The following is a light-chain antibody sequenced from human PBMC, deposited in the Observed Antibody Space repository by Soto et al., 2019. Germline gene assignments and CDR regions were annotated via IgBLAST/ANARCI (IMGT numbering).Light chain of an antibody. CDR3: QQLNSYPRT. V-gene: IGKV1-9*01. J-gene: IGKJ2*01. CDR2: AAS. Sequence: DIQLTQSPSFLSASVGDRVTITCRASQGISSYLAWYQQKPGKAPKLLIYAASTLQSGVPSRFSGSGSGTECTLTISSRQPEDFATYYCQQLNSYPRTFGQGTKLEIK. CDR1: QGISSY.